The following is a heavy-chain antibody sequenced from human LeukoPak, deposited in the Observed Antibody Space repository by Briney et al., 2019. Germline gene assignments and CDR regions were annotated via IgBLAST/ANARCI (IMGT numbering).Heavy chain of an antibody. CDR2: IDTDGKNS. V-gene: IGHV3-74*01. D-gene: IGHD3-22*01. CDR1: GFSFHYYW. J-gene: IGHJ5*02. Sequence: SLRLSCAASGFSFHYYWMHWVRQAPGKGLEWVSRIDTDGKNSDHAVSVKGRFIISRDSAKNTLYLQMNSLRVEDTAVYYCAREPIVAIRTYWFDPWGQGTLVTVSS. CDR3: AREPIVAIRTYWFDP.